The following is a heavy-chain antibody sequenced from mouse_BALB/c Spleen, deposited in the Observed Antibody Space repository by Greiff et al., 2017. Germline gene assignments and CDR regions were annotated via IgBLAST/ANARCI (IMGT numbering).Heavy chain of an antibody. CDR1: GFTFSSYG. CDR2: ISSGGSYT. J-gene: IGHJ4*01. Sequence: EVKLMESGGGLVKPGGSLKLSCAASGFTFSSYGMSWVRQTPDKRLEWVATISSGGSYTYYPDSVKGRFTISRDNAKNTLYLQMSSLKSEDTAMYYCARYDYEGAMDYWGQGTSVTVSS. V-gene: IGHV5-6*03. CDR3: ARYDYEGAMDY. D-gene: IGHD2-4*01.